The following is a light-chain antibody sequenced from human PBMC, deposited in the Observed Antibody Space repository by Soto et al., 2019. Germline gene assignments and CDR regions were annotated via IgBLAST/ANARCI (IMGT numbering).Light chain of an antibody. Sequence: QLVLTQPPSVSGAPGQRVTISCTGSSSNIGAGYDVHWYQQLPGTAPKLLIYGNSNRPSGVPDRFSGSKSGTSASLDITALQAEDESDYYCQSYDSSLSGYVVGTGTKLTVL. CDR3: QSYDSSLSGYV. J-gene: IGLJ1*01. CDR2: GNS. V-gene: IGLV1-40*01. CDR1: SSNIGAGYD.